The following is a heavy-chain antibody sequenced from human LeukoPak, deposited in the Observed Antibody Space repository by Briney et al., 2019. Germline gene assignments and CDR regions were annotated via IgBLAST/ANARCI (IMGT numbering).Heavy chain of an antibody. Sequence: SETLSLTCAVSGGSIGSNNWWSWARQPPEKGLEWIGEVHPDGNTKYNPSLKSRVAVSMDRTKNQVSLKMTSVTAADTAVYYCATYYEILTAYTFDSWGQGTLVTVSS. CDR2: VHPDGNT. CDR1: GGSIGSNNW. J-gene: IGHJ4*02. V-gene: IGHV4-4*02. CDR3: ATYYEILTAYTFDS. D-gene: IGHD3-9*01.